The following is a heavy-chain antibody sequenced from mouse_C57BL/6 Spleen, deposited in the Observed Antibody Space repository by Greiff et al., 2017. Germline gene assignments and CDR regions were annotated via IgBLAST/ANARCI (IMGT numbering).Heavy chain of an antibody. CDR3: ARGTITTVVGAY. V-gene: IGHV1-55*01. Sequence: VQLQQPGAELVKPGASVKMSCKASGYTFTSYWITWVKQRPGQGLEWIGDIYPGSGSTNYNEKFKSKATLTVDTSSSTAYMQLSSLTSEDSAVYYCARGTITTVVGAYWGQGTLVTVSA. CDR1: GYTFTSYW. D-gene: IGHD1-1*01. J-gene: IGHJ3*01. CDR2: IYPGSGST.